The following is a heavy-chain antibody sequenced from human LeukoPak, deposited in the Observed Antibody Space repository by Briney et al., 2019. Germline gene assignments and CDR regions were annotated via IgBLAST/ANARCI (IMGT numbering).Heavy chain of an antibody. CDR1: GYTFTSYA. D-gene: IGHD3-22*01. V-gene: IGHV1-18*01. J-gene: IGHJ3*02. CDR2: ISAYNGNT. CDR3: ARSHSSGYYYIGQIDAFDI. Sequence: ASVKVSCNASGYTFTSYAMNWVRQAPGQGLEWMGWISAYNGNTNYAQKLQGRVTMTTDTSTSTAYMELRSLRSDDTAVYYCARSHSSGYYYIGQIDAFDIWGQGTMVTVSS.